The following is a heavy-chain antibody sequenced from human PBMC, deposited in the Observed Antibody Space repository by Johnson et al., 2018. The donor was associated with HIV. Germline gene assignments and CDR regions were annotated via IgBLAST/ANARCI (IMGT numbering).Heavy chain of an antibody. J-gene: IGHJ3*02. V-gene: IGHV3-48*03. CDR3: ARDMEPDYYDSSGPLRAFDI. CDR1: GFTFSSYD. Sequence: VQLVESGGGLVQPGGSLRLSCAASGFTFSSYDMNWVRQAPGKGLEWVSYISSSGSTISYADSVKGRFTISRDNAKNSLYLQMHSLRAEDTAVYYCARDMEPDYYDSSGPLRAFDIWGQGTMVTVSS. D-gene: IGHD3-22*01. CDR2: ISSSGSTI.